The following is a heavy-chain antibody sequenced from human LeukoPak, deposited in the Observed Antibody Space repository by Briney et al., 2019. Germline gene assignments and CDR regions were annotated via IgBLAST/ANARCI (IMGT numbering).Heavy chain of an antibody. Sequence: ASVKVSCKASGYTFIGSYMHWVRQAPGQGLEWMGWINPNSGDTNYAQKFQGRVTMTRDTSISTAYMELNRLRSDDTAVYYCARDRYVVVVAVTSNYFDDWGQGTLVTVSS. CDR2: INPNSGDT. V-gene: IGHV1-2*02. CDR3: ARDRYVVVVAVTSNYFDD. J-gene: IGHJ4*02. D-gene: IGHD2-15*01. CDR1: GYTFIGSY.